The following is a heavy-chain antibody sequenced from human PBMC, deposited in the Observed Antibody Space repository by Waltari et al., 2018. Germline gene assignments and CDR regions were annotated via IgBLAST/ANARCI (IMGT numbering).Heavy chain of an antibody. J-gene: IGHJ4*02. CDR1: GSPLTELS. D-gene: IGHD4-17*01. V-gene: IGHV1-24*01. CDR3: ATVPDYGDYEVY. CDR2: FDPEDGET. Sequence: QVQLVQSGAEVKKPGASVKVSCKVSGSPLTELSMHWVRQAPGKGLEWMGGFDPEDGETIYAQKFQGRVTMTEDTSTDTAYMELSSLRSEDTAVYYCATVPDYGDYEVYWGQGTLVTVSS.